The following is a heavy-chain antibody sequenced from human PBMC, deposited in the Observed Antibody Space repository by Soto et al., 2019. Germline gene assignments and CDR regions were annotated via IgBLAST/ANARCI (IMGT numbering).Heavy chain of an antibody. CDR3: ASYPVGYCSGGSCHPVGP. D-gene: IGHD2-15*01. V-gene: IGHV3-23*01. CDR2: LSGSGAST. Sequence: GGSLRLSCAASGFAFSSYAMSWVRQAPGKGLEWVSSLSGSGASTYYADSVKGRFTISRDNSKNTLYLQMNSLTAEDTAIYYCASYPVGYCSGGSCHPVGPWGQGTLVTVSS. J-gene: IGHJ5*02. CDR1: GFAFSSYA.